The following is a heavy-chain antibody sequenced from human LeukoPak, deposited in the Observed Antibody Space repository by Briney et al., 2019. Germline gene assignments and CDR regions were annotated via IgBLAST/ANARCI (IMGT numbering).Heavy chain of an antibody. CDR3: AKDRVVAAATSADY. V-gene: IGHV1-2*02. D-gene: IGHD2-15*01. J-gene: IGHJ4*02. CDR2: INPNSGDS. CDR1: AYXFTDYY. Sequence: ASVKVSCKASAYXFTDYYLHWVRQAPGQGLEWMGWINPNSGDSNFARKFHGRVTMTSDTSISTAYMELIWLRSDDTAVYYCAKDRVVAAATSADYWGQGTLVTVST.